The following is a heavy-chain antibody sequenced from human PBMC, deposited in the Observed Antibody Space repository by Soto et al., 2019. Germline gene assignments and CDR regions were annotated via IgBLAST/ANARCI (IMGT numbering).Heavy chain of an antibody. Sequence: QVQLQESGPGLVKPSQTLSLTCTVSVGSISSGGYYWSWIRQHPGKGLEWIGYIYYSGSTYYNPSLKSRVTIAVDTSKNQFSLKLSSVTAADTAVYYCARGVLYSSGWDSDLDYWGQGTLVTVSS. J-gene: IGHJ4*02. CDR2: IYYSGST. CDR1: VGSISSGGYY. D-gene: IGHD6-19*01. CDR3: ARGVLYSSGWDSDLDY. V-gene: IGHV4-31*03.